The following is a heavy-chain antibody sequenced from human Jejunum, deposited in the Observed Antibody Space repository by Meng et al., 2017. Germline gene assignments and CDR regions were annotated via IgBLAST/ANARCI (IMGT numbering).Heavy chain of an antibody. V-gene: IGHV1-2*06. D-gene: IGHD5-24*01. Sequence: QVQMEQSGAEVRKPGASVKVPCRASGYTLNGFYMHWVRQSPGQGLEWMGRINTNTGGTNYAQNFKGSITLTRDTSTVYMEVNRLRSDDTAMYYSAGRSYNYDDYFDFWGRGTLVTVSS. CDR2: INTNTGGT. J-gene: IGHJ4*02. CDR1: GYTLNGFY. CDR3: AGRSYNYDDYFDF.